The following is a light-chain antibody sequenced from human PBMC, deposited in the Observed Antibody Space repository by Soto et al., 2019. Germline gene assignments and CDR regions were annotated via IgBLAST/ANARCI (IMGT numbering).Light chain of an antibody. CDR1: KSISSN. V-gene: IGKV3-15*01. CDR2: GVS. Sequence: EIVMTQSPVTLSASPGERVTLSCRTNKSISSNLAWYQQKRGRAPRLLISGVSTRASGVPDRFSGSGSVADFTLTISSLQSEDFAVYYCQQYDNWPLTFGGGTKVDIK. J-gene: IGKJ4*01. CDR3: QQYDNWPLT.